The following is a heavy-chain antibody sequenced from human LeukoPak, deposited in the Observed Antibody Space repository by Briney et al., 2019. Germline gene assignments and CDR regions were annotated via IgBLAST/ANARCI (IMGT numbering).Heavy chain of an antibody. CDR2: ISSSGSTI. CDR3: ARAGRTYYYYYMDV. CDR1: GFTFSSYE. D-gene: IGHD3-10*01. V-gene: IGHV3-48*03. J-gene: IGHJ6*03. Sequence: PGGSLRLSCAASGFTFSSYEMNWVRQAPGKGLEWVSYISSSGSTIYYADSVKGRFTISRDNAKNSLYLQMNSLRAEDTAVYYCARAGRTYYYYYMDVWGKGTTVTISS.